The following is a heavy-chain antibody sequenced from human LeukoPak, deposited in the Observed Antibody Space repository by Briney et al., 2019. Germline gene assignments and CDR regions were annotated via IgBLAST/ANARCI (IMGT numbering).Heavy chain of an antibody. J-gene: IGHJ6*03. CDR1: GYTLTGYY. D-gene: IGHD6-13*01. Sequence: GASVKVSCKASGYTLTGYYMHWVRQAPGQGLEWMGWINPNSGGTNYAQKFQGRVTMTRDTSISTAYMELSRLRSDDTAVYYCARDHVAAGLIYYYYMDVWGKGTTVTISS. CDR2: INPNSGGT. V-gene: IGHV1-2*02. CDR3: ARDHVAAGLIYYYYMDV.